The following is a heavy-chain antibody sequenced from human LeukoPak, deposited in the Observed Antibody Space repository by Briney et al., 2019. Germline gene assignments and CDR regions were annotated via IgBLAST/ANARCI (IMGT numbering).Heavy chain of an antibody. J-gene: IGHJ6*02. Sequence: ASVKVSCKASGYTFTGYYMHWVRQAPGQGLEWMGIINPSGGSTSYAQKLQGRVTMTRDTSTSTVYMELSSLRSEDTAVYYCARDGGNGMSYYYGMDVWGQGTTVTVSS. CDR3: ARDGGNGMSYYYGMDV. CDR1: GYTFTGYY. V-gene: IGHV1-46*01. CDR2: INPSGGST. D-gene: IGHD1-1*01.